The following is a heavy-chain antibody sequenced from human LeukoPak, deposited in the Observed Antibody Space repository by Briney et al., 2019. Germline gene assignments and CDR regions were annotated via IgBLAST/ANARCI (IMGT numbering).Heavy chain of an antibody. V-gene: IGHV4-4*07. J-gene: IGHJ4*02. CDR3: ALSLYYGSGSHPNYYFDY. CDR2: IYTSGST. Sequence: SETLSLTCTVSGGSISSYYWSWLRQPAGKGLEWIGRIYTSGSTNYNPSLKSRVTMSVDTSKNQFSLKLSSVTAADTAVYYCALSLYYGSGSHPNYYFDYWGQGTLVTVSS. CDR1: GGSISSYY. D-gene: IGHD3-10*01.